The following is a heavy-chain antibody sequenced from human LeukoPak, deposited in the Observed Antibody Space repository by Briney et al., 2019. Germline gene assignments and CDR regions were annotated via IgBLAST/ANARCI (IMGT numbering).Heavy chain of an antibody. Sequence: PSETLSLTCAVPGGSFRRSDWWSWVRQPPGKGLEWIGEIYHSGSTKYNPSLKSRVTISVDKSKNQFSLKLSSVTAADTAVYYCPRGAKLDYWYFDFWGRGTLVAVSS. J-gene: IGHJ2*01. CDR1: GGSFRRSDW. V-gene: IGHV4-4*02. CDR2: IYHSGST. CDR3: PRGAKLDYWYFDF.